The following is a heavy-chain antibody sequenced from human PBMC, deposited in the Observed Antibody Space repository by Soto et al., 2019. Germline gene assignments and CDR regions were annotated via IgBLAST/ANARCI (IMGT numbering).Heavy chain of an antibody. V-gene: IGHV1-8*01. Sequence: QVHLVQSGAEVKQPGASVKVSCRTSGYTFTNYDISWVRQATGQGLEWMGWMNPDSANTGYAQKFQGRVTLTRDISISTAYMELNSLTSEDTATYYCARAIRDQLLSDYWGQGSLVIVSS. CDR1: GYTFTNYD. D-gene: IGHD1-26*01. CDR2: MNPDSANT. CDR3: ARAIRDQLLSDY. J-gene: IGHJ4*02.